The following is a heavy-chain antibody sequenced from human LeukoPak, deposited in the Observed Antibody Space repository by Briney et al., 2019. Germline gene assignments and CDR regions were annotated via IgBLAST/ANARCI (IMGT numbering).Heavy chain of an antibody. CDR1: GYTFTSYG. CDR2: ISAYNGNT. D-gene: IGHD6-6*01. V-gene: IGHV1-18*01. J-gene: IGHJ4*02. Sequence: GASVKVSCTASGYTFTSYGISWVRQAPGQGLEWMGWISAYNGNTNYAQKLQGRVTMTTDTSTSTAYMELRSLRSDDTAVYYCARAVIEYSSSSCFDYWGQGTLVTVSS. CDR3: ARAVIEYSSSSCFDY.